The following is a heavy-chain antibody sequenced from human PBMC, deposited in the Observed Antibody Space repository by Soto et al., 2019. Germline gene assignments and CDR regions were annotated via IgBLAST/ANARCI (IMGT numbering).Heavy chain of an antibody. CDR3: AREVNVVALSDAFDI. Sequence: QVQLQESGPGLVKPSQTLSLICTVSGASISSDNYFWSWIRQPPGQGLEWIGYISNRGTPYYNPSLKSRVTISLDTSKNRFSLDMYSVTAADTAVYYCAREVNVVALSDAFDIWGQGTMVTVSS. D-gene: IGHD2-8*01. V-gene: IGHV4-30-4*01. CDR1: GASISSDNYF. J-gene: IGHJ3*02. CDR2: ISNRGTP.